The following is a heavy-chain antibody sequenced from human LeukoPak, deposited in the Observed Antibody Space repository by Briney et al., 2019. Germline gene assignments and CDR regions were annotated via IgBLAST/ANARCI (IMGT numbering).Heavy chain of an antibody. CDR3: ARGRLPWVLG. CDR1: GGSFSGCY. V-gene: IGHV4-34*01. J-gene: IGHJ4*02. Sequence: SETLSLTCAVYGGSFSGCYWSWIRQPPGKGLEWIGEINHSGSTNYNPSLKSRVTISVDTSKNQFSLKLSSVTAADTAVYYCARGRLPWVLGWGQGTLVTVSS. CDR2: INHSGST. D-gene: IGHD3-9*01.